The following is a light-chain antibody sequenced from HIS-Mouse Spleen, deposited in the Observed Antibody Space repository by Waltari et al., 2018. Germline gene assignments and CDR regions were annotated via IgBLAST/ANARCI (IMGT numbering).Light chain of an antibody. CDR3: QQYNSYSMYT. V-gene: IGKV1-5*03. Sequence: DIQMNQSPSTLSASVGDRVTITCRASQIISSWLAWYQQKPWKAPKLLIYKASSLESGVPSRFSGSGSGTEFTLTISSLQPDDFATYYCQQYNSYSMYTFGQGTKLEIK. J-gene: IGKJ2*01. CDR2: KAS. CDR1: QIISSW.